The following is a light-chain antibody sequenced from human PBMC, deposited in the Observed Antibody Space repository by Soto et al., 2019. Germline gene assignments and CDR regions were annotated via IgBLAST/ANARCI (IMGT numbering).Light chain of an antibody. V-gene: IGLV2-11*01. J-gene: IGLJ1*01. Sequence: QSALTQPRSVSGSPGQSVTISCTGTSSDVGGYNYVSWYQPHPGKAPKLMIYDVSKRPSGVPDRFSGSKSGNTASLTISGLQAEDEDDYYCCSYAGSYYVFGTGTKLTVL. CDR3: CSYAGSYYV. CDR1: SSDVGGYNY. CDR2: DVS.